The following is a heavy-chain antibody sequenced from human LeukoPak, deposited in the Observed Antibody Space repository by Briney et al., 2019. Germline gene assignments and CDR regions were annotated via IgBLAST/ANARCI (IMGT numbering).Heavy chain of an antibody. D-gene: IGHD6-19*01. V-gene: IGHV4-39*01. J-gene: IGHJ4*02. Sequence: SETLSLTCTVSGGSISSGGYYWSWIRQHPGKGLEWIGYIYYSGSTCYNPSLKSRVTISVDTSKNQFSLKLSSVTATDTAVYYCARHDTAVAGFDYWGQGTLVTVSS. CDR3: ARHDTAVAGFDY. CDR2: IYYSGST. CDR1: GGSISSGGYY.